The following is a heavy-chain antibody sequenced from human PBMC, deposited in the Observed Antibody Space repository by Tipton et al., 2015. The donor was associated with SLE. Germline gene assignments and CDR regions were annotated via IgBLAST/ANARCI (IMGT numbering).Heavy chain of an antibody. CDR3: ARLGRTNYYDSSGYLDAFDI. V-gene: IGHV4-59*07. CDR1: GGSISSYY. Sequence: TLSLTCTVSGGSISSYYWSWIRQPPGKGLEWIGYIYYSGSTNYNPSLKSRVTISVDTSKNQFSLKLSSVTAADTAVYYCARLGRTNYYDSSGYLDAFDIWGQGTMVTVSS. CDR2: IYYSGST. D-gene: IGHD3-22*01. J-gene: IGHJ3*02.